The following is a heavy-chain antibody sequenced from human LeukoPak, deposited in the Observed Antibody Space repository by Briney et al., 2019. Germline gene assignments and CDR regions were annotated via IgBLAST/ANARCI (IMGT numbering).Heavy chain of an antibody. CDR2: MNPNSGNT. CDR3: AVGVTGTDY. CDR1: GGTFSSYA. D-gene: IGHD1-20*01. J-gene: IGHJ4*02. Sequence: ASVKVSCKASGGTFSSYAISWVRQAPGQGLEWMGWMNPNSGNTGYAQKFQGRVTITRNTSISTAYMELSSLRSEDTAVYYCAVGVTGTDYWGQGTLVTVSS. V-gene: IGHV1-8*03.